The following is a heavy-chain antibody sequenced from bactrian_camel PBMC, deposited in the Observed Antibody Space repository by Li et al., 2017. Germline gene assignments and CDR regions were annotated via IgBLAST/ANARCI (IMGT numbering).Heavy chain of an antibody. D-gene: IGHD7*01. V-gene: IGHV3S53*01. CDR2: IDRDGNT. J-gene: IGHJ7*01. CDR1: GATSSTVC. Sequence: VQLVESGGGSVQSGGSLRLSCEASGATSSTVCMAWFRQAPGKEREGVAAIDRDGNTEYAGSVKGRFTISQDNAENTLYLQMNSLKSEDTALYYCATHRSWLVVYGMDYWGKGTQVTVS.